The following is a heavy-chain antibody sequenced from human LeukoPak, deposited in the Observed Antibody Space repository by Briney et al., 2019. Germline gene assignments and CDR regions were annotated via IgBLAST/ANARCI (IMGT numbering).Heavy chain of an antibody. CDR2: IYYSGST. Sequence: PSETLSLTCTVSGGSVSNGSYYWSWIRQPPGTGLEWIGHIYYSGSTNYNPSLKSRVTISVDTSKNQFSLKLSSVTAADTAVYYCASARSGYYSDYWGQGTLVTVSS. V-gene: IGHV4-61*01. J-gene: IGHJ4*02. CDR3: ASARSGYYSDY. CDR1: GGSVSNGSYY. D-gene: IGHD3-3*01.